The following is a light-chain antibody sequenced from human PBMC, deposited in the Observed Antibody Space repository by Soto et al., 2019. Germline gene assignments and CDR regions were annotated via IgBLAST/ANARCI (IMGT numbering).Light chain of an antibody. CDR2: GAS. J-gene: IGKJ1*01. Sequence: EIVMTQSPATLSVSPGERATLSCRASQSVSSNLAWYQQKPGQAPRRLIYGASTRATGIPARFSGSGSGTEFPLTISSLQSEDFEVYYCQQYNNWPWTFGQGTTVDIK. V-gene: IGKV3-15*01. CDR3: QQYNNWPWT. CDR1: QSVSSN.